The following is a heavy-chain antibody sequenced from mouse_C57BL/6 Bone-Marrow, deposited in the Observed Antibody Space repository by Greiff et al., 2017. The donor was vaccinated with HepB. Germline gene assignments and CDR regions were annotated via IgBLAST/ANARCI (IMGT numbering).Heavy chain of an antibody. Sequence: QVQLQQPGAELVRPGSSVKLSCKASGYTFTSYWMHWVKQRPIQGLEWIGNIDPSDSETHYNQQFKDKATLTVDKSSSTAYMQLSSLTSEDSAVEYCVSPYYGSSYWYFDVCGTGTTVTVSS. D-gene: IGHD1-1*01. CDR3: VSPYYGSSYWYFDV. CDR2: IDPSDSET. V-gene: IGHV1-52*01. J-gene: IGHJ1*03. CDR1: GYTFTSYW.